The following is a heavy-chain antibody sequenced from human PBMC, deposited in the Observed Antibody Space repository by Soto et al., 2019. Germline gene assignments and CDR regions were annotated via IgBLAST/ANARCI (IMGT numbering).Heavy chain of an antibody. CDR3: ERFGIATPGGLGY. Sequence: EVQLLESGGGLVQPGGSLRLSCAASGFTFNSYTMSWVRQAPGKGLEWVSSISGSGGTTYYADSVKGRFTISRDNSKNTLYLEMNNPRAEDTAVYYCERFGIATPGGLGYWGQGTLVTVSS. V-gene: IGHV3-23*01. J-gene: IGHJ4*02. D-gene: IGHD6-13*01. CDR1: GFTFNSYT. CDR2: ISGSGGTT.